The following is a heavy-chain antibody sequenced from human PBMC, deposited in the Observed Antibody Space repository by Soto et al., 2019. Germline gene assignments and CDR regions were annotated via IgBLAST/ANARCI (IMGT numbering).Heavy chain of an antibody. CDR2: IIPIFGTA. V-gene: IGHV1-69*01. Sequence: QVQLVQSGAEVKKPGSSVKVSCKASGGTFSSYAISWVRQAPGQGLEWMGGIIPIFGTANYSQKFQGRVTITADDATSKAYMELRSRRSEDTAVYYCASFSSITIFGVEPCGHYGMDVWGQGTTVTVSS. D-gene: IGHD3-3*01. CDR3: ASFSSITIFGVEPCGHYGMDV. J-gene: IGHJ6*02. CDR1: GGTFSSYA.